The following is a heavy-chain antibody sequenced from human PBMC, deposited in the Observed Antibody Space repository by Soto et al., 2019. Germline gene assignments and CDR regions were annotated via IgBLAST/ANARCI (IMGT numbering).Heavy chain of an antibody. D-gene: IGHD5-12*01. CDR3: ARDRGYGTPFDY. CDR2: INNDGSSA. J-gene: IGHJ4*02. CDR1: GFTFSSYW. V-gene: IGHV3-74*03. Sequence: EVQLVESGGGLVQPGGSLRLSCAAPGFTFSSYWIHWVRQAPGKGPVWVSRINNDGSSAEYADSVKGRFTISRDNAKNTLYLQMNSLRAEDTAVYYCARDRGYGTPFDYWGQGTLVTVSS.